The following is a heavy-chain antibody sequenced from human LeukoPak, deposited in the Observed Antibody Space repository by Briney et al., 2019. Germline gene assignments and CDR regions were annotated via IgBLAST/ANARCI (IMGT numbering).Heavy chain of an antibody. Sequence: PSETLSLTCTVSGDSISSGYYYWNWIRQPAGKGLEWIGRIYTSGSTHYNASLNNRVTISLDTSKNQLSLMLSSVTAADTAVYYCARARDTTGYSPLGYWGQGTLVTVSS. D-gene: IGHD3-22*01. CDR3: ARARDTTGYSPLGY. V-gene: IGHV4-61*02. J-gene: IGHJ4*02. CDR2: IYTSGST. CDR1: GDSISSGYYY.